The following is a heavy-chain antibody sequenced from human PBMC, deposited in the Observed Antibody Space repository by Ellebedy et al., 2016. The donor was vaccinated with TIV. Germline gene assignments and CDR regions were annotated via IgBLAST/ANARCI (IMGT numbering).Heavy chain of an antibody. Sequence: ASVKVSCKASGGTFNRFAVGWVRQAPGQGLKWMGVIDPRGGGTTYAQNFQGRVNITRDMFTSTVYMELSSLRSEDNAIYYCATYGSGTYASFDHWGQGTLVAVSS. CDR2: IDPRGGGT. J-gene: IGHJ4*02. CDR1: GGTFNRFA. D-gene: IGHD3-10*01. V-gene: IGHV1-46*02. CDR3: ATYGSGTYASFDH.